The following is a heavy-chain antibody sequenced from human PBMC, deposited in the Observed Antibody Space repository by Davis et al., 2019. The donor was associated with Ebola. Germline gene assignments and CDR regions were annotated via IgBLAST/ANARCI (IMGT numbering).Heavy chain of an antibody. V-gene: IGHV4-30-4*08. D-gene: IGHD2-15*01. Sequence: PSETLSLTCTVSGGSISRGGSYWTWIRQHPGKGLEWIGYIYYTGSTYYNPSLKSRVTISVDTSKNQFSLKVTSVTAADTAVYYCARDGGLQYFDYWGQGTLVTVSS. CDR2: IYYTGST. J-gene: IGHJ4*02. CDR1: GGSISRGGSY. CDR3: ARDGGLQYFDY.